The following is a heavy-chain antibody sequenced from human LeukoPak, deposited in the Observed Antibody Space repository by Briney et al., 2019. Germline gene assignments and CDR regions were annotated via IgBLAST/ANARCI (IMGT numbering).Heavy chain of an antibody. Sequence: PSETLSLTCAVYGGSFSGYYWSWIRQPPGKGLEWIGEINHSGSTNYNPSLKSRVTISVDTSKNQFSLKLSSVTAADTAVYYCARGKRPYCSSTSCYTSYYGVDVWGQGTTVTVSS. CDR1: GGSFSGYY. D-gene: IGHD2-2*02. CDR2: INHSGST. J-gene: IGHJ6*02. V-gene: IGHV4-34*01. CDR3: ARGKRPYCSSTSCYTSYYGVDV.